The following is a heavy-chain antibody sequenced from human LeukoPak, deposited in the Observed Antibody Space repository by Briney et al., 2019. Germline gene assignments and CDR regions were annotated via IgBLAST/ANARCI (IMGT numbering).Heavy chain of an antibody. V-gene: IGHV4-59*12. D-gene: IGHD1-26*01. CDR1: GGSISSYY. CDR3: ARDTPRLSGRDYGMDV. J-gene: IGHJ6*02. Sequence: SETLSLTCTVSGGSISSYYWSWIRQPPGKGLEWIGYIYYSGSTNYNPSLKSRVTISVDTSKNQFSLKLSSVTAADTAVYYCARDTPRLSGRDYGMDVWGQGTTVTVSS. CDR2: IYYSGST.